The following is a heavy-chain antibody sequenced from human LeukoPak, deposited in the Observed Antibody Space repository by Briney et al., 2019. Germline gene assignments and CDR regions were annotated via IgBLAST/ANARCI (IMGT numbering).Heavy chain of an antibody. V-gene: IGHV4-34*01. J-gene: IGHJ4*02. CDR3: ASGSETGYSSGWYPFDY. CDR2: INPRRST. Sequence: SETLSLTCAVYGGSFSNYYWSWIRQPPGKGLEWIGEINPRRSTNYNPSLKSRVTISVDTSKNQFSLNLHSVTAADTAVYYCASGSETGYSSGWYPFDYWGQGTLVTVSS. CDR1: GGSFSNYY. D-gene: IGHD6-19*01.